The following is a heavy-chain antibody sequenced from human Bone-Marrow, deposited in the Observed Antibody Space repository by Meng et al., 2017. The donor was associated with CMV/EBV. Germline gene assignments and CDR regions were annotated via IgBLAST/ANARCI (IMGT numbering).Heavy chain of an antibody. CDR1: GGSISSTNYY. J-gene: IGHJ4*02. CDR3: ATLSRGSSQIFDY. D-gene: IGHD6-6*01. CDR2: IFYSGST. V-gene: IGHV4-39*01. Sequence: SETLSLTCTVSGGSISSTNYYWAWIRQSPGKGLEWLGSIFYSGSTYYNPSLKSRVTISVDTSKNQFSLKLTSVTAADTAVYYCATLSRGSSQIFDYWGQETLVTVSS.